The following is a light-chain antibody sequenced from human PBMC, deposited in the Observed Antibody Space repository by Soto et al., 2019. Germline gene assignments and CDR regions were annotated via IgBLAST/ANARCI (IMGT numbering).Light chain of an antibody. V-gene: IGLV2-23*01. CDR2: EDT. CDR3: WSYAVGRTYV. J-gene: IGLJ1*01. Sequence: QSVLTQPASVSGSPGQSITISCTGSSSDVGNYNLVSWYQQHPGKAPKLMSYEDTKWPSGVSNRFSGSKSGNTAYLTISGLQAEDEADYYCWSYAVGRTYVFGTGTKLTVL. CDR1: SSDVGNYNL.